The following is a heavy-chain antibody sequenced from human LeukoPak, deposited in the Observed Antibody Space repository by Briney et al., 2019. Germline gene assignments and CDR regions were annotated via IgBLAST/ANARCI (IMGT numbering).Heavy chain of an antibody. CDR1: GFTFSDYY. J-gene: IGHJ5*02. CDR2: IRSSGSTI. V-gene: IGHV3-11*01. D-gene: IGHD3-10*01. Sequence: GGSLRLSCAASGFTFSDYYMSWIRQAPGKGLEWVSYIRSSGSTIYYADSVKGRFTISRDNAKNSLYLQMNSLRAEDTAVYYCARPYYYGSGNYYKAHWFDPWGQGTLVTVSS. CDR3: ARPYYYGSGNYYKAHWFDP.